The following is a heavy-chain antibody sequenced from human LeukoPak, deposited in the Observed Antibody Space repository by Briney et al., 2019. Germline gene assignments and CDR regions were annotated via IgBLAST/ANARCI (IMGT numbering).Heavy chain of an antibody. V-gene: IGHV4-34*01. CDR2: INHSGST. J-gene: IGHJ4*02. CDR3: ARGWSDIVVVVAATLPDY. D-gene: IGHD2-15*01. CDR1: VGSFSDYY. Sequence: SETLSLTCADHVGSFSDYYWSWIRQPPGKGLEWMGEINHSGSTNYNPSLKSRVTISVDTSKNQFSLKLSSVTAADTAVYYCARGWSDIVVVVAATLPDYWGQGTLVIVSS.